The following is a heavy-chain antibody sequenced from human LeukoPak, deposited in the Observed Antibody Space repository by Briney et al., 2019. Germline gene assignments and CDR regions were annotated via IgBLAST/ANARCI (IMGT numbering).Heavy chain of an antibody. CDR1: GDSVSSSSYY. V-gene: IGHV4-39*07. D-gene: IGHD3-3*01. CDR2: IYYSGST. Sequence: SETLSLTCTVSGDSVSSSSYYWGWIRQPPGKGLEWIGSIYYSGSTYYNPSLKSRVTISVDTSKNQFSLKLSSVAAADTAVYYCARVTTIFGVVTDYWGQGTLVTVSS. CDR3: ARVTTIFGVVTDY. J-gene: IGHJ4*02.